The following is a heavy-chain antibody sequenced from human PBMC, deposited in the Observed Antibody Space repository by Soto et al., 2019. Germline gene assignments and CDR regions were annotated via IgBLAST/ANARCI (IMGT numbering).Heavy chain of an antibody. Sequence: SETLSLTCTVSGGSISNYYWTWIRQPAGKGLEWIRRIYTSGSTNYNPSLKSRVTMSVDTSKNQFSLKLSSVTAADTALYYCARQTTYSSSWYDYWGHGTLVTVSS. V-gene: IGHV4-4*07. CDR3: ARQTTYSSSWYDY. J-gene: IGHJ5*01. D-gene: IGHD6-13*01. CDR1: GGSISNYY. CDR2: IYTSGST.